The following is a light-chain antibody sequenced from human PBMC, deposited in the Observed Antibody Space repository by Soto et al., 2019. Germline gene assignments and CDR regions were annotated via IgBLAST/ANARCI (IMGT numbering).Light chain of an antibody. CDR3: QQRNNWPPVT. CDR2: DAS. CDR1: QSVSRH. J-gene: IGKJ4*01. V-gene: IGKV3-11*01. Sequence: EFVLTQSPATLSLSPGERATLSCRASQSVSRHLAWYQQKPGQAPRLLIYDASNRATGIPARFSGSGSGTDFTLTISSLEPEDFAVYYCQQRNNWPPVTFGGGTKVEIK.